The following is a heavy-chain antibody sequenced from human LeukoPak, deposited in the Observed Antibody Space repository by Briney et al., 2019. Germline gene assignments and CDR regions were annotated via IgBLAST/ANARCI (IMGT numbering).Heavy chain of an antibody. D-gene: IGHD3-16*02. Sequence: GSLRLSCAASGFTFSSYAMHWVRQAPGKGLEWIGEINHSGSTNYNPSLKSRVTISVDTSKNQFSLKLSSVTAADTAVYYCARKNYDYVWGSYRPMGNYFDYWGQGTLVTVSS. J-gene: IGHJ4*02. CDR1: GFTFSSYA. CDR3: ARKNYDYVWGSYRPMGNYFDY. V-gene: IGHV4-34*01. CDR2: INHSGST.